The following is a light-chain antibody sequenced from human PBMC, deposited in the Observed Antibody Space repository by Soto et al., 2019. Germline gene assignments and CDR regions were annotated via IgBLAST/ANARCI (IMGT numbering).Light chain of an antibody. CDR2: EVS. Sequence: QSVLTQPASVSGSPGQSVTISCTGTSSDVGSYNLVSRYQQHPGKAPKLMIYEVSERPAGVSNRFSGSKSANTASLTISGLQAEDEADYYCCSFARSRILFGTGTKVTVL. CDR3: CSFARSRIL. J-gene: IGLJ1*01. CDR1: SSDVGSYNL. V-gene: IGLV2-23*02.